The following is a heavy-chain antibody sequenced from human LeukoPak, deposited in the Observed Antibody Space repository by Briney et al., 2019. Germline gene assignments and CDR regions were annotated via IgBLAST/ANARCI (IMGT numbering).Heavy chain of an antibody. Sequence: SQTLSLTCNVSGVSVSDGRYYWTWIRPHPGKGLAWIGYKYYSGSAKYNPSLKSRLTISIDTSKNQFSLQLSSVTAADTATYYCATPYCSSISCLDVFNMWGQGTRVTVSS. D-gene: IGHD2-2*01. V-gene: IGHV4-31*03. CDR1: GVSVSDGRYY. CDR2: KYYSGSA. CDR3: ATPYCSSISCLDVFNM. J-gene: IGHJ3*02.